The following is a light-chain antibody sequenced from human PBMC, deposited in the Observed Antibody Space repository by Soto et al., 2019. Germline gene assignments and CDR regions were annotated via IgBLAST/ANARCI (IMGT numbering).Light chain of an antibody. Sequence: DIQMTQSPSTLAASVGDRVTITCRASQSISSWMAWYQQKPGKAPKLLIYTASSLQSGVPSRFSGSGSGTEFTLTISSLQPDDFATYYYQQYHTWTFGQGTKVEIK. J-gene: IGKJ1*01. CDR3: QQYHTWT. CDR1: QSISSW. V-gene: IGKV1-5*03. CDR2: TAS.